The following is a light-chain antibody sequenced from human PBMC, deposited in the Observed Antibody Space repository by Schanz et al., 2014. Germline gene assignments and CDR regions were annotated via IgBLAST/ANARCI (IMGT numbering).Light chain of an antibody. V-gene: IGKV1-5*03. Sequence: DIQMTQSPSTLSASVGDRVTITCRASQSISSWLAWYQQKPGKAPKLLIYKASSLGSGVPSRFSGSGSGAEFTLTISSLQSEDFAVYFCQQYDNWPPWTFGQGTKVEIK. CDR1: QSISSW. J-gene: IGKJ1*01. CDR3: QQYDNWPPWT. CDR2: KAS.